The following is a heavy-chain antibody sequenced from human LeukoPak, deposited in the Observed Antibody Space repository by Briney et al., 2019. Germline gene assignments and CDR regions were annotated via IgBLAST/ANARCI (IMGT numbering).Heavy chain of an antibody. CDR3: AKASVMYYYGSGSYYYYYGMDV. V-gene: IGHV3-23*01. CDR1: GFTFSSYA. J-gene: IGHJ6*02. Sequence: PGVSLRLSCAASGFTFSSYAMSWVRQAPGKGLEWVSAISGSGGSTYYADSVKGRFTISRDNSKNTLYLQMNSLRAEDTAVYYCAKASVMYYYGSGSYYYYYGMDVWGQGTTVTVSS. D-gene: IGHD3-10*01. CDR2: ISGSGGST.